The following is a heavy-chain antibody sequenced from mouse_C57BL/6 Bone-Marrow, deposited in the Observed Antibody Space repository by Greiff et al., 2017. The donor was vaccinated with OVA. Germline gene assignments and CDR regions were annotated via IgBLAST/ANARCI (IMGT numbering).Heavy chain of an antibody. CDR2: INPNNGGT. V-gene: IGHV1-26*01. J-gene: IGHJ1*03. Sequence: EVQLQQSGPELVKPGASVKISCKASGYTFTDYYMNWVKQSHGKSLEWIGDINPNNGGTSYNQKFKGKATLTVDKSSSTAYMELLSLTSEDSAVYYCALNYGSSYGWYFDVWGTGTTVTVSS. CDR1: GYTFTDYY. CDR3: ALNYGSSYGWYFDV. D-gene: IGHD1-1*01.